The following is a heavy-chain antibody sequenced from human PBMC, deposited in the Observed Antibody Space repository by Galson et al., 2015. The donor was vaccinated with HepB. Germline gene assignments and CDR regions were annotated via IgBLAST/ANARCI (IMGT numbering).Heavy chain of an antibody. CDR2: ISYDGSNK. V-gene: IGHV3-30*04. CDR3: ARDATYSGSYWDY. CDR1: GFTFSSCA. J-gene: IGHJ4*02. Sequence: SLRLSCAASGFTFSSCAMHWVRQAPGKGLEWVAVISYDGSNKYYADSVKGRFTISRDNSKNTLYLQMNSLRAEDTAVYYCARDATYSGSYWDYWGQGTLVTVSS. D-gene: IGHD1-26*01.